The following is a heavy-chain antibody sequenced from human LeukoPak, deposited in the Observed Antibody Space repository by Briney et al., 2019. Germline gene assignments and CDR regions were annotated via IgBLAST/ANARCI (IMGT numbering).Heavy chain of an antibody. CDR2: INHSGST. Sequence: SETLSLTCAVYGGSFSGYYRSWIPQPPGKGLEWIGEINHSGSTNYNPSLTSRVTISVDTSKNQFSLKLSSVTAADTAVYYCARGRGAAAGPRYMDVWGKGTTVTVSS. J-gene: IGHJ6*03. D-gene: IGHD6-13*01. CDR3: ARGRGAAAGPRYMDV. V-gene: IGHV4-34*01. CDR1: GGSFSGYY.